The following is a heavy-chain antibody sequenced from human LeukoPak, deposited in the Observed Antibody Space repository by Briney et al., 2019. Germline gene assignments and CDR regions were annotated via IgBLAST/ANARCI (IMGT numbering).Heavy chain of an antibody. CDR3: ARTMTTVTHVFDY. CDR1: GGSFSGYY. V-gene: IGHV4-34*01. Sequence: SETLSLTCAVYGGSFSGYYWSWIRQPPGKGLEWIGEINHSGSTNYNPSLKSRATISVDTSKNQFSLKLSSVTAADTAVYYCARTMTTVTHVFDYWGQGTLVTVSS. D-gene: IGHD4-17*01. J-gene: IGHJ4*02. CDR2: INHSGST.